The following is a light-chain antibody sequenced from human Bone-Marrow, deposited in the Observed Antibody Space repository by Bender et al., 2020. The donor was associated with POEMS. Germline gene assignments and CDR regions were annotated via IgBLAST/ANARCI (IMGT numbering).Light chain of an antibody. V-gene: IGLV2-23*01. J-gene: IGLJ3*02. CDR3: CSFAASGV. CDR2: EDT. CDR1: SGDIGSYHL. Sequence: QSALTQPASVSGSPGQSITISCTGSSGDIGSYHLVSWYQQYPGKAPKLVIYEDTKRPSGVSDRFSGSKSGNTASLTISGLQAEDEADYYCCSFAASGVFGGGTKVIVL.